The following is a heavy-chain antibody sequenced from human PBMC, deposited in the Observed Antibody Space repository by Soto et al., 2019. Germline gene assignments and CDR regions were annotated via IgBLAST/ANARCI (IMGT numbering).Heavy chain of an antibody. CDR2: IYWSGDE. CDR3: ARGLATLPVFAFDI. J-gene: IGHJ3*02. Sequence: QGTLKESGPTLVKPTQTLTLTCSFSGFSLSTSGVGVGWIRQSPGKALEWLALIYWSGDEHYRPSLKSRLTIIKDPSKNPVVLIMTDMDPVDTATYYCARGLATLPVFAFDIWGQGTMVTVSS. V-gene: IGHV2-5*01. CDR1: GFSLSTSGVG. D-gene: IGHD6-6*01.